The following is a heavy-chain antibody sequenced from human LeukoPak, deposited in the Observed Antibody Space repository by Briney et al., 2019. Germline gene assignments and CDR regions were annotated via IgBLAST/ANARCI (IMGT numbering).Heavy chain of an antibody. CDR2: ISGSGGNT. Sequence: GGSLRLSCAASGFTFSSYGMSWVRQAPGKGLEWVSSISGSGGNTYYADSVKGRFTLSRDNSKNTLYLQMNSLRAEDTAVYYCAKGSRSLRFGEAGDYWGQGTLVTVSS. CDR1: GFTFSSYG. D-gene: IGHD3-10*01. CDR3: AKGSRSLRFGEAGDY. J-gene: IGHJ4*02. V-gene: IGHV3-23*01.